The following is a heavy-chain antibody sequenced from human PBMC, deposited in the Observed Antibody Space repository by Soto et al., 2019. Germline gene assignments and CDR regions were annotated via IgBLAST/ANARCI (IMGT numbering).Heavy chain of an antibody. J-gene: IGHJ5*02. CDR2: ISYHGVNK. CDR1: RFSFSSYC. V-gene: IGHV3-30*18. Sequence: LXLSCTASRFSFSSYCVHWVRQAPCKGLEWVAVISYHGVNKYYADSVNGRFTISRDNSKNMVFLQMNSLRVEDTAVYYCGKYSDYGDHRDWFDPWGQGTLVTVSS. CDR3: GKYSDYGDHRDWFDP. D-gene: IGHD4-17*01.